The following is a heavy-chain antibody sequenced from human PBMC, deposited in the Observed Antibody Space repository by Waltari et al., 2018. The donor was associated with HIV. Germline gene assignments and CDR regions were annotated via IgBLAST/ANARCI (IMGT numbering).Heavy chain of an antibody. Sequence: QVQLHQWGAGLLKPSETLSLTCAVYGGSFSGYYWSWILQPPGHGLQWIGKINHSGRTSFSPSLKSRLSMSVDTSKNQFSLKLTSLTAADTAVYYCARGRDLFTYNISSVVWFDPWGQGTLVTVSS. J-gene: IGHJ5*02. CDR1: GGSFSGYY. CDR2: INHSGRT. D-gene: IGHD1-20*01. V-gene: IGHV4-34*01. CDR3: ARGRDLFTYNISSVVWFDP.